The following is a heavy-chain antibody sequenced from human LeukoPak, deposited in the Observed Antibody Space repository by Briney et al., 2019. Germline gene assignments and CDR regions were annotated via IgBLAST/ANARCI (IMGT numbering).Heavy chain of an antibody. D-gene: IGHD5-24*01. J-gene: IGHJ4*02. Sequence: GASVKVSCKASGYTFSTYGISWVRQAPGQGLEWMGWISGYDGHTNYAHKFQGRVTMTTDTSTSTAYMELRSLRSDDTAVYYCAREPLPTTPNEMDYWGQGTLVTVSS. CDR1: GYTFSTYG. CDR2: ISGYDGHT. CDR3: AREPLPTTPNEMDY. V-gene: IGHV1-18*01.